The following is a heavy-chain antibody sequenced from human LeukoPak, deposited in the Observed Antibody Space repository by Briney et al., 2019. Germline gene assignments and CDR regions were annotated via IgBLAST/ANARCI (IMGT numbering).Heavy chain of an antibody. CDR3: ARGPGKASFDY. J-gene: IGHJ4*02. CDR1: GFTISNYE. D-gene: IGHD3-10*01. Sequence: GGSLRLSCAASGFTISNYETNWVRQAPGKGLEWVSVIFSGSSTYYADSVKGRFTISRDKSNNTLYLQMNSLRAEDTAVYYCARGPGKASFDYWGQGTLVTVSS. V-gene: IGHV3-53*01. CDR2: IFSGSST.